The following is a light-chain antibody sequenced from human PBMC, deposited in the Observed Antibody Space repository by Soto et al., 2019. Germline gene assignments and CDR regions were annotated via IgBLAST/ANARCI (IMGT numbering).Light chain of an antibody. Sequence: QSALTQAASVSGSPGQSITISRTGTSSDFGGYNYVSWYQQHPGKAPKLMIYDVRNRPSGVSNRFSGSKSGNTASLTISGLQAEDEADYYCSSYTSSTTLYVFGTGTKVTVL. CDR3: SSYTSSTTLYV. J-gene: IGLJ1*01. V-gene: IGLV2-14*01. CDR2: DVR. CDR1: SSDFGGYNY.